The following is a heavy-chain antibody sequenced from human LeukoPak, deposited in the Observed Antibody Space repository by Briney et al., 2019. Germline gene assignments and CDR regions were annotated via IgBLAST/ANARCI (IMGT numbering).Heavy chain of an antibody. J-gene: IGHJ4*02. V-gene: IGHV3-23*01. CDR3: AKASAMIVVVSKHFDY. D-gene: IGHD3-22*01. CDR1: GFTFSSYA. CDR2: ISGSGGST. Sequence: GGSLRLSCAASGFTFSSYAMSWVRQAPGKGLEWVSAISGSGGSTYYTDSVKGRFTISRDNSKNTLYLQMNSLRAEDTAVYYCAKASAMIVVVSKHFDYWGQGTLVTVSS.